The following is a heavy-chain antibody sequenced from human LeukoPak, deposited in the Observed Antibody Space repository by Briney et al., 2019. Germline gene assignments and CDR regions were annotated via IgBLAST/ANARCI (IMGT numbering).Heavy chain of an antibody. V-gene: IGHV1-69*06. CDR1: GGTFSSYA. CDR2: IIPIFGTA. Sequence: ASVKVSCKASGGTFSSYAISWVRQAPGQGLEWMGGIIPIFGTANYAQKFQGRVTITADKSTSTAYMELSSLRSEDTAVYYCAKDYSNYVDFPDYWGQGTLVTVSS. D-gene: IGHD4-11*01. J-gene: IGHJ4*02. CDR3: AKDYSNYVDFPDY.